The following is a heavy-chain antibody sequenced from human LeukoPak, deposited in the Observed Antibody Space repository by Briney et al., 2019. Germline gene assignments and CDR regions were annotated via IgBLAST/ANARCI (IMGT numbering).Heavy chain of an antibody. CDR3: TTYVAVAGTRHFDS. V-gene: IGHV3-15*01. J-gene: IGHJ4*02. D-gene: IGHD6-19*01. CDR1: GFTFSNAW. Sequence: GGSLRFSCAASGFTFSNAWMSWVRQAPGKGLEWIGRIRSKTDGGTTDYAAPVKDRFTISRDDSKNTLFLQINSLKTEDTAVYYCTTYVAVAGTRHFDSWGQGALVTVSS. CDR2: IRSKTDGGTT.